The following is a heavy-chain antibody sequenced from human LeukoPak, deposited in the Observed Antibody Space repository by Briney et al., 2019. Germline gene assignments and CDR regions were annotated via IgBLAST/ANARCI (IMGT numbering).Heavy chain of an antibody. D-gene: IGHD3-16*01. J-gene: IGHJ1*01. V-gene: IGHV5-51*01. CDR2: IYPGDSDT. CDR1: GYSFTNYW. CDR3: ARTVTYYDYVWEG. Sequence: GESLKISCKGSGYSFTNYWIGWVRQMPGKGLEWMGIIYPGDSDTRYSPSFQGQVTISADKSISTAYLQWSSLKASDTAMYYCARTVTYYDYVWEGWGQGTLVTVSS.